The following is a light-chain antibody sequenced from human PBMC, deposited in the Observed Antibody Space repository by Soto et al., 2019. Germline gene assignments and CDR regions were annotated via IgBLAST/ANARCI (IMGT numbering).Light chain of an antibody. V-gene: IGLV2-14*01. CDR3: NSYTTTSALD. Sequence: QSALTQPASVSGSPGQSITISCTGSRADIGSHDYVSWYQQHPGKVPTLIIYEVSKRPSGASDRFSGSKSGNAAYLSISGLQPEDEADYYCNSYTTTSALDFGTGTKVTVL. CDR2: EVS. CDR1: RADIGSHDY. J-gene: IGLJ1*01.